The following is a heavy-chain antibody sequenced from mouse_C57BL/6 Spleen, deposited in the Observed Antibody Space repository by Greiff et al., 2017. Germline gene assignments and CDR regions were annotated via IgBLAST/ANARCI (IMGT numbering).Heavy chain of an antibody. D-gene: IGHD2-2*01. J-gene: IGHJ1*03. CDR3: GREGKSGYGHHWYFEV. V-gene: IGHV10-3*01. Sequence: EVQGVESGGGLVQPKGSLKLSCAASGFTFNTYAMHWVRQAPGKGLEWVARIRSKSSNYATYYADSVKDRFTISRDDSQSMLYLQMNNLITEDTAMYYCGREGKSGYGHHWYFEVWGTGTTVTVSS. CDR2: IRSKSSNYAT. CDR1: GFTFNTYA.